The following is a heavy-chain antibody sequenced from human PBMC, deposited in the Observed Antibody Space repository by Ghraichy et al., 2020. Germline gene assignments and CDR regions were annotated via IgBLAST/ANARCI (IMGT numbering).Heavy chain of an antibody. D-gene: IGHD1-26*01. CDR1: GYTFTSSW. CDR3: ARPDEYSGSWPDY. Sequence: GASLNISCKGSGYTFTSSWIGWVRQMPGRGLEWMGIIYPGDSDTRYSPSFQGQVTIPADRSISTAYLQWNSLKASDTAMYYGARPDEYSGSWPDYWGQGTRVTVSS. V-gene: IGHV5-51*01. J-gene: IGHJ4*02. CDR2: IYPGDSDT.